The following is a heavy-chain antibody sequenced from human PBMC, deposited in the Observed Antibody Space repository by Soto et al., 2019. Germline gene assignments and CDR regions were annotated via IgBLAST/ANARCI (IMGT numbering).Heavy chain of an antibody. V-gene: IGHV4-34*01. J-gene: IGHJ6*02. Sequence: SETLSLTCAVYGGSFSGYYWSWIRQPPGKGLEWIGEINHSGSTNYNPSLKSRVTISVDTSKNKFSMKLRTVTAADTAVYYFARGRRITNYYYSYGMDVWGQGPTVTVSS. CDR2: INHSGST. CDR3: ARGRRITNYYYSYGMDV. D-gene: IGHD3-10*01. CDR1: GGSFSGYY.